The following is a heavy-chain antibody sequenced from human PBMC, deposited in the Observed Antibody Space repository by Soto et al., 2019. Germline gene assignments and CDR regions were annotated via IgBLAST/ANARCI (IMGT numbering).Heavy chain of an antibody. Sequence: GASVKVSCKASGYTFTSYGISWVRQAPGQGLEWMGWISAYNGNTNYAQKLQGRVTMTTDTSTSTAYMELRSLRSDDTAVYYCARANVVAATYDVFDICGHGSMVTVSS. CDR3: ARANVVAATYDVFDI. D-gene: IGHD2-15*01. V-gene: IGHV1-18*04. CDR1: GYTFTSYG. CDR2: ISAYNGNT. J-gene: IGHJ3*02.